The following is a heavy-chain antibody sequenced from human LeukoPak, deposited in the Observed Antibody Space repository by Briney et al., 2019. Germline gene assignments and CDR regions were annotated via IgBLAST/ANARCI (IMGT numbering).Heavy chain of an antibody. J-gene: IGHJ4*02. V-gene: IGHV2-5*01. D-gene: IGHD1-7*01. CDR3: AHRTITGTTEYFDY. Sequence: SGPTLVNPTQTLTLTCTFSGFSLSTSGVGVGWIRQPPGKALEWLALIYWNDDKGYSPSLKSRLTITEDTSKNQVVLTMTNMDPVDTATYYCAHRTITGTTEYFDYWGQGTLVTVSS. CDR2: IYWNDDK. CDR1: GFSLSTSGVG.